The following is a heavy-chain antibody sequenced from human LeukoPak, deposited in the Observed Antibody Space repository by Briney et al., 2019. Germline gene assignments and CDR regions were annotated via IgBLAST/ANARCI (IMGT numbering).Heavy chain of an antibody. CDR1: GYTVTNYG. J-gene: IGHJ4*02. CDR3: ARELGLSYYYDSSGYPLDY. V-gene: IGHV1-18*01. Sequence: RASVKVSCKASGYTVTNYGINWVRQAPGQGLECMGWISAYNGNINYAQKFQGRVTMTTDTSTSTAYMELSSLRSEDTAVYYCARELGLSYYYDSSGYPLDYWGQGTLVTVSS. CDR2: ISAYNGNI. D-gene: IGHD3-22*01.